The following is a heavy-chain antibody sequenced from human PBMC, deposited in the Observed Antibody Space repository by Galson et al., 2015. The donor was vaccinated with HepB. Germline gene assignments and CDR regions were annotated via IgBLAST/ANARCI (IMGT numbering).Heavy chain of an antibody. CDR3: ATDFWSGYLRLYYYYGMDV. D-gene: IGHD3-3*01. CDR1: GFTFSTYA. CDR2: ISFDGSYE. V-gene: IGHV3-30*04. J-gene: IGHJ6*02. Sequence: SLRLSCAASGFTFSTYAMHWVRQAPGKGLEWVAVISFDGSYEYYADSVRGRFTISRDNSKNTLYLQTNSLRSEDTAVYYCATDFWSGYLRLYYYYGMDVWGQGTTVTVSS.